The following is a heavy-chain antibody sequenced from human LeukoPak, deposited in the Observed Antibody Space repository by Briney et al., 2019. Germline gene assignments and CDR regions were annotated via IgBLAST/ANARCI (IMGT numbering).Heavy chain of an antibody. Sequence: ASVKVSCTASGYTFTSYSISWVRQAPGQGLEWTGWISAYNGNTNYAQTLQGRVTMTTDTSKSSADMQLRSLRSEDTAVYYCARGCKTYSSSWKDYWGQGTLVTVSS. CDR1: GYTFTSYS. D-gene: IGHD6-13*01. CDR2: ISAYNGNT. CDR3: ARGCKTYSSSWKDY. J-gene: IGHJ4*02. V-gene: IGHV1-18*01.